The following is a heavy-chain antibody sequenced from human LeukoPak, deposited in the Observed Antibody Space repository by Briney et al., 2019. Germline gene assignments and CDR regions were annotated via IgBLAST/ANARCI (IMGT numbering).Heavy chain of an antibody. CDR1: GYRFSSFW. CDR2: ISPGNSDT. V-gene: IGHV5-51*01. Sequence: GESLKISCKGSGYRFSSFWIGWVRQMPGKGLEWMGIISPGNSDTRYSPSFQGQVTISADKSISTAFLQWSSLKASDTAMYYCARKRIRGVTLDNFDYWGQGTLVTVSS. CDR3: ARKRIRGVTLDNFDY. J-gene: IGHJ4*02. D-gene: IGHD3-10*01.